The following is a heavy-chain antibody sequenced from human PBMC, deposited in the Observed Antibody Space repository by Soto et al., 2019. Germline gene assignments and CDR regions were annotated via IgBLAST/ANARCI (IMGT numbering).Heavy chain of an antibody. J-gene: IGHJ3*02. CDR1: GLTFSSYS. Sequence: GGSLRLSCAASGLTFSSYSMNWVRQAPGKGLEGVSYISSSSSTIYYADSVKGRFTISRDNAKNSLYLQMNSLRDEDTAVYYCARRVGATIRAFDIWGQGTMVTVSS. CDR2: ISSSSSTI. D-gene: IGHD1-26*01. CDR3: ARRVGATIRAFDI. V-gene: IGHV3-48*02.